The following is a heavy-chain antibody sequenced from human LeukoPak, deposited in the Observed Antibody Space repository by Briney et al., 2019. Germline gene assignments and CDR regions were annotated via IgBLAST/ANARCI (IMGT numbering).Heavy chain of an antibody. CDR2: IDASGGST. CDR3: ARREPDSSGWYIDY. V-gene: IGHV3-23*01. CDR1: GFTFRSYA. J-gene: IGHJ4*02. D-gene: IGHD6-19*01. Sequence: GGSLRLSCAASGFTFRSYAMSWVRQAPGKGLEWVSTIDASGGSTYYADSVKGRFTISRDNAKNPLYLQMNSLRDEDTAVYYCARREPDSSGWYIDYWGQGTLVTVSS.